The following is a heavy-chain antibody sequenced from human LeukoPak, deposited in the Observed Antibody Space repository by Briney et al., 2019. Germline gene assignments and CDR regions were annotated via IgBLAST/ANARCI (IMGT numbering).Heavy chain of an antibody. CDR2: ISAYNGKT. CDR1: GYTFTSYG. D-gene: IGHD2-15*01. J-gene: IGHJ6*02. V-gene: IGHV1-18*01. CDR3: ARDRYCSGGSCYNDHYYYYYGMDV. Sequence: ASVKVSCKASGYTFTSYGISWVRQAPGQGLEWMGWISAYNGKTNYAQKLQGRVTMTTDTSTSTAYMELRSLRSDDTAVYYCARDRYCSGGSCYNDHYYYYYGMDVWGQGTTVTVSS.